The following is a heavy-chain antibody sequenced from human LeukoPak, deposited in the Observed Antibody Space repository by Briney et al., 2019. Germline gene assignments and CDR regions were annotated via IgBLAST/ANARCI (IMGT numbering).Heavy chain of an antibody. CDR3: ARHYSSDPFDY. D-gene: IGHD2-21*01. V-gene: IGHV4-59*08. Sequence: SETLSLTCSVSGASISSYYWSWIRQPPGKGLEWIGYIDYSGSTNYSPSLKSRVTISADTSKNQFSLKLTSLTAADTALYFCARHYSSDPFDYWGQGTLVTVSS. CDR2: IDYSGST. CDR1: GASISSYY. J-gene: IGHJ4*02.